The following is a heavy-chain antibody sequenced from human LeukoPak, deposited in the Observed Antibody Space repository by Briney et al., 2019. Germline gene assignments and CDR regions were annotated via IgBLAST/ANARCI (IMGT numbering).Heavy chain of an antibody. CDR2: IYHSGST. J-gene: IGHJ2*01. D-gene: IGHD4-23*01. V-gene: IGHV4-30-2*01. CDR3: ARGYKNYGGNSGWYFDL. CDR1: GGSISSGGYY. Sequence: TLSLTCTVSGGSISSGGYYWSWIRQPPGKGLEWIGYIYHSGSTYYNPSLKSRVTISVDRSKNQFSLKLSSVTAADTAVYYCARGYKNYGGNSGWYFDLWGRGTLVTVSS.